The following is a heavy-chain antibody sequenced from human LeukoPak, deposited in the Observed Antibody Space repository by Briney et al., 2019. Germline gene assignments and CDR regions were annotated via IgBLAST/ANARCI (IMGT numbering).Heavy chain of an antibody. CDR2: IYYSGST. V-gene: IGHV4-61*01. D-gene: IGHD3-3*01. CDR3: ARVASGYDVFDI. CDR1: GGSVSSGSYY. Sequence: SETLSLTCTVSGGSVSSGSYYWSWIRQPPGKGLEWIGYIYYSGSTNYNPSLKSRVTISVDASKNQFSLKLSSVTTADTAVFYCARVASGYDVFDIWGQGTMVTVSS. J-gene: IGHJ3*02.